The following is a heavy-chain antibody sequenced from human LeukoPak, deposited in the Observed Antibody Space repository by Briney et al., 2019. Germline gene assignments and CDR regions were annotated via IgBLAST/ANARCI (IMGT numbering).Heavy chain of an antibody. V-gene: IGHV5-51*01. D-gene: IGHD2-15*01. CDR2: IYPGDSDT. Sequence: GESLKISCKGSGYSFTTSWVAWVRQMPGKGLEWMGIIYPGDSDTRYSPPFQGQVTISADKSLTTAYQQWSSLKASDTAMYYCARGVADSVGYYFDYWGQGTLVTVSS. J-gene: IGHJ4*02. CDR3: ARGVADSVGYYFDY. CDR1: GYSFTTSW.